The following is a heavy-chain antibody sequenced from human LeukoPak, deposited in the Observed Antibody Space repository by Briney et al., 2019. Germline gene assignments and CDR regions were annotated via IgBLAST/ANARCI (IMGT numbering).Heavy chain of an antibody. CDR3: AKERQEGATPFDY. D-gene: IGHD1-26*01. V-gene: IGHV3-30*02. CDR2: IRYDGSNK. J-gene: IGHJ4*02. Sequence: GGSLRRSCAASGFTFSSYGMHWVRQAPGKGLEWVAFIRYDGSNKYYADSVKGRFTISRDNSKDTLYVQMNSLRPEDTAVYYCAKERQEGATPFDYWGQGSLVTVSS. CDR1: GFTFSSYG.